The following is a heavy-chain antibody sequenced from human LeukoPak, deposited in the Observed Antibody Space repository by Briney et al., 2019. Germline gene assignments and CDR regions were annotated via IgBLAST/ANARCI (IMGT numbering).Heavy chain of an antibody. V-gene: IGHV1-18*01. CDR3: ARDGYSSGWYGNWFDT. CDR2: ISAYNGNT. CDR1: GYTFTSYG. D-gene: IGHD6-19*01. Sequence: ASVHGSCKASGYTFTSYGISWVRQAPGQGLEWMGWISAYNGNTNYAQKLQGRVSMTTDASTSTAYMELRRLRSDDTAGYYCARDGYSSGWYGNWFDTWGQGTLVTVSS. J-gene: IGHJ5*02.